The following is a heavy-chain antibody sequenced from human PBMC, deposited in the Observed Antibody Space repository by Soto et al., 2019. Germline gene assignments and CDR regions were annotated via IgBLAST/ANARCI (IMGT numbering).Heavy chain of an antibody. V-gene: IGHV4-59*01. CDR2: MYFGGSF. Sequence: SETLSLTCSASGDSISSGYWTWIRQPPRRGLEWIGFMYFGGSFNYNPSLESRVIFSVDTSKNQFSLKLTSVTAADTAIYYCTRASYDSVGFGVDPWGQGAQVTVSS. CDR3: TRASYDSVGFGVDP. D-gene: IGHD3-9*01. CDR1: GDSISSGY. J-gene: IGHJ5*02.